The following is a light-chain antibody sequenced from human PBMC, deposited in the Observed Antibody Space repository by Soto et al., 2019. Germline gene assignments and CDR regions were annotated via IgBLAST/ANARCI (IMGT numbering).Light chain of an antibody. V-gene: IGLV1-40*01. CDR3: VLYMGNDISGV. Sequence: QSVLTQTPSVSGAPGQRVTISCTGSSSDIGAGYDVHWYQQFPGTAPKLLIYGNNNRPSGVPDRFSGSKSGTSASLAITGLQAEDEAYYYCVLYMGNDISGVFGGGTKLTVL. CDR1: SSDIGAGYD. J-gene: IGLJ2*01. CDR2: GNN.